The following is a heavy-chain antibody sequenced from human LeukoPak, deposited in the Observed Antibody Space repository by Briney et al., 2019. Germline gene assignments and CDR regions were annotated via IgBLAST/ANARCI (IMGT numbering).Heavy chain of an antibody. V-gene: IGHV3-21*01. CDR2: ISSSSSYI. CDR1: GFTFSSYS. CDR3: ARSAAAGTFFDY. Sequence: GGSLRLSCAASGFTFSSYSMNWVRQAPGKGLEWVASISSSSSYIYYTDQVKGRFTISRDNAKNTLYLQMNSLRAEDTAVYYCARSAAAGTFFDYWGQGTLVTVSS. J-gene: IGHJ4*02. D-gene: IGHD6-13*01.